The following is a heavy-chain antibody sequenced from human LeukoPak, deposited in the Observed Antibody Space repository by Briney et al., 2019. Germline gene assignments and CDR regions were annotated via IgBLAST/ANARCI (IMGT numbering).Heavy chain of an antibody. Sequence: GSLRLSCAASGFTFSTYWMHWVRQAPGKGLVWVSRIRPEGTTTAYADSVKGRFTISRDNAKNTLFLQMNSLSAEDTAVYYCARDLDWILFDYWGQEPWSPSPQ. CDR2: IRPEGTTT. V-gene: IGHV3-74*03. J-gene: IGHJ4*01. D-gene: IGHD3-9*01. CDR3: ARDLDWILFDY. CDR1: GFTFSTYW.